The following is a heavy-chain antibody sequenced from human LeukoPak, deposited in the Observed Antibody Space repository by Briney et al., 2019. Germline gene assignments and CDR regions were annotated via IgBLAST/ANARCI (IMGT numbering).Heavy chain of an antibody. J-gene: IGHJ3*02. Sequence: SETLSLTCAVYGGSFSGYYWSGLRQPPGKGLEGIGEINHSGSTNYNPSLKSRVTISVDTSKNQFSLKLSSVTAADTVVYYCARAHRGVSKAGTKTIEQRAFDIWGQGTMVTVSS. CDR1: GGSFSGYY. CDR2: INHSGST. D-gene: IGHD6-13*01. V-gene: IGHV4-34*01. CDR3: ARAHRGVSKAGTKTIEQRAFDI.